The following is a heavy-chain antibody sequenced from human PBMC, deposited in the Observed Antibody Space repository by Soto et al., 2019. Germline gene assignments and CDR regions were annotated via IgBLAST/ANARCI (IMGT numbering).Heavy chain of an antibody. Sequence: EVQLLESGGGLVQPGGSLRLSCAASGFTFSSYAMRWVRQAQVKGLEWVSAISGSGDSTYYADSVKGRFTISRDNSKNTLYLQLHILRAEDTAVYYCARRGSGSYYDYWSQGTLVTVSS. J-gene: IGHJ4*02. CDR1: GFTFSSYA. V-gene: IGHV3-23*01. CDR3: ARRGSGSYYDY. CDR2: ISGSGDST. D-gene: IGHD1-26*01.